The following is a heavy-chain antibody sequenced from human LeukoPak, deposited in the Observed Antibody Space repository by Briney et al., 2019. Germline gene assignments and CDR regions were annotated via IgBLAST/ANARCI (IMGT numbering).Heavy chain of an antibody. CDR2: ISSSGKTI. Sequence: PGRSLTLSCAAAGFSFSSYEMNWVRQAQGKGLDWVSSISSSGKTIYYADSVKGRFTISRDNAKNSLFLQMNSLRAEDTAVYYCGRSGFCNSVSCYGLDLWGQGTLVTVSS. V-gene: IGHV3-48*03. D-gene: IGHD2-2*01. CDR1: GFSFSSYE. J-gene: IGHJ4*02. CDR3: GRSGFCNSVSCYGLDL.